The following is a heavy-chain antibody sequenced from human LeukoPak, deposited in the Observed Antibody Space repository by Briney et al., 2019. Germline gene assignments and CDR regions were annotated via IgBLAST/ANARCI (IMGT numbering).Heavy chain of an antibody. D-gene: IGHD6-13*01. V-gene: IGHV3-30-3*01. CDR2: ISFDGGNK. J-gene: IGHJ4*02. Sequence: QPGRSLRLSCAASGFTFSSYAMHWVRQDPGKGLEWGAVISFDGGNKYYADSVKGRFTISRDNSKNTVYLQMNSLRAEDTALYYCASGRLSSSWYLHYWGQGTLVTVSS. CDR1: GFTFSSYA. CDR3: ASGRLSSSWYLHY.